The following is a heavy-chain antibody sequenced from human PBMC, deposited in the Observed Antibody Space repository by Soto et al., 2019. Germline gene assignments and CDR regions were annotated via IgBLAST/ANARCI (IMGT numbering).Heavy chain of an antibody. V-gene: IGHV4-59*01. CDR3: ARYSPPKKSFDSNPGWLDP. CDR1: GCSMNSYY. Sequence: PSETLSLTCTVSGCSMNSYYWTWVRQPPGKGLEWIGYVYDSGTSKYNASLESRITMSLDKSRNQFSLSLSYVTAADTAVYFCARYSPPKKSFDSNPGWLDPWGQGTLVTVSS. D-gene: IGHD2-21*01. CDR2: VYDSGTS. J-gene: IGHJ5*02.